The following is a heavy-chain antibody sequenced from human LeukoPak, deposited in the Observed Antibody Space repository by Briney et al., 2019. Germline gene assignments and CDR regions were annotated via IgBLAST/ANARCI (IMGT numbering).Heavy chain of an antibody. V-gene: IGHV1-69*13. CDR1: GGTFSSYA. J-gene: IGHJ4*02. CDR3: ARVTSYGDYVTSNFDY. CDR2: IIPIFGTA. D-gene: IGHD4-17*01. Sequence: SVKVSRKASGGTFSSYAISWVRQAPGQGLEWMGGIIPIFGTANYAQKFQGRVTITADESTSTAYMELSSLRSEDTAVYYCARVTSYGDYVTSNFDYWGQGTLVTVSS.